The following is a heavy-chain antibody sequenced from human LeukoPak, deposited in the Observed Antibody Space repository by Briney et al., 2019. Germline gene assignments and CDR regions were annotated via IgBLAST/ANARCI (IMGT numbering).Heavy chain of an antibody. CDR2: INPKSGGT. D-gene: IGHD6-13*01. Sequence: GASVKVSCKASGYTFIGYYMHWVRQAPGQGLEWMGWINPKSGGTNYAQKFQGRVTMTRDTSISTAYMELSRLRSDDTAVYYCARPAGVSSSWYPDAFDIWGQGTMVTVSS. CDR3: ARPAGVSSSWYPDAFDI. V-gene: IGHV1-2*02. J-gene: IGHJ3*02. CDR1: GYTFIGYY.